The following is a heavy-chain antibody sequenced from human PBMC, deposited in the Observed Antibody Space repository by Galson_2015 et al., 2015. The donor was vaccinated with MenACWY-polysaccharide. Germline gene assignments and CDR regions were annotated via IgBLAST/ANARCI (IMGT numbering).Heavy chain of an antibody. D-gene: IGHD3-3*01. V-gene: IGHV3-23*01. CDR3: AKDNYYDFWGASYFDF. CDR2: ISGSGGST. CDR1: GFTFSSYA. J-gene: IGHJ4*02. Sequence: SLRLSCAASGFTFSSYAMSWVRQAPGKGLEWVSGISGSGGSTYYADSVKGRFTISRDNSKTTLYLQMISLRAEDTAVYYCAKDNYYDFWGASYFDFWGQGTLVTVSS.